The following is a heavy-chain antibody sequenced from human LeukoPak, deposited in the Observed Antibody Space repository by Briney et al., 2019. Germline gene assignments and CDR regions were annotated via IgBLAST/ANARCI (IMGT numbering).Heavy chain of an antibody. D-gene: IGHD3-9*01. CDR2: IYYSGST. Sequence: PSETLSLTCTVSGGSISSSSYYWGWIRQPPGKGLEWIGSIYYSGSTYYNPSLKSRVTISVDTSKNHFSLKLSSVTAADTAVYYCARNYDILTGYYFADDWFDPWGQGTLVTVSS. J-gene: IGHJ5*02. CDR1: GGSISSSSYY. V-gene: IGHV4-39*02. CDR3: ARNYDILTGYYFADDWFDP.